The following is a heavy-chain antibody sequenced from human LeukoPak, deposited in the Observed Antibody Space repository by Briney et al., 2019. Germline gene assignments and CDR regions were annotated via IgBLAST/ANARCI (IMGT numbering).Heavy chain of an antibody. CDR2: IYSGGST. V-gene: IGHV3-66*04. Sequence: TGGSLRLSCAASGFTVSSNYMSWVRQAPGKGLEWVSVIYSGGSTYYADSVKGRFTISRDNSKNTLYLQMNSLRAEDTAVYYCARLFGGYYFTLDYWGQRTLVTVSS. J-gene: IGHJ4*02. CDR3: ARLFGGYYFTLDY. D-gene: IGHD3-3*01. CDR1: GFTVSSNY.